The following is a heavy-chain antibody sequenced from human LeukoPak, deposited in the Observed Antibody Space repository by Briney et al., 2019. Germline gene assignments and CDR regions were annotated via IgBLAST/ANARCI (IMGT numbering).Heavy chain of an antibody. Sequence: GGSLRLSCIASGFTVSSTYMSWVRQAPGKGLGWVGRIKSKTDGGTTDYAAAVKGRFTISRDDSKNTLYLQMNSLKTEDTAVYYCARAFSTTAFDYWGQGTLVTVSS. V-gene: IGHV3-15*01. CDR3: ARAFSTTAFDY. CDR1: GFTVSSTY. J-gene: IGHJ4*02. D-gene: IGHD4-17*01. CDR2: IKSKTDGGTT.